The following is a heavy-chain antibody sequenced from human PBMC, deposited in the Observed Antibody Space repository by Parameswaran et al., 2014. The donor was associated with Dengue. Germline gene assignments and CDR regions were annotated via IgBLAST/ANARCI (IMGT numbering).Heavy chain of an antibody. Sequence: WVRQAPGQGLEWMGWISAYNGNTNYAQKLQGRVTMTTDTSTSTAYMELRSLRSDDTAVYYCARVTSWIVATGDFDYWGQGTLVTVSS. J-gene: IGHJ4*02. CDR2: ISAYNGNT. D-gene: IGHD5-12*01. CDR3: ARVTSWIVATGDFDY. V-gene: IGHV1-18*01.